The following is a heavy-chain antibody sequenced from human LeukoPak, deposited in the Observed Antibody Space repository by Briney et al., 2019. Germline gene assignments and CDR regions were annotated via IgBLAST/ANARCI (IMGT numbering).Heavy chain of an antibody. Sequence: GSLRLSCAASGFTFSSYSMNWVRRAPGKGLEWVSSISSSSSNIYYSDSVKGRFTISRDNAKNSLYLQMNSLRVEDTAVYYCAELGITMIGGVWGKGTTVTISS. J-gene: IGHJ6*04. CDR2: ISSSSSNI. D-gene: IGHD3-10*02. CDR3: AELGITMIGGV. V-gene: IGHV3-21*01. CDR1: GFTFSSYS.